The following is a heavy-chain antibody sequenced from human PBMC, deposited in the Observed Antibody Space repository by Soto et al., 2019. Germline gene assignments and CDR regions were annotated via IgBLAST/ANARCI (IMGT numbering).Heavy chain of an antibody. Sequence: SETLSLTCAVSGGSISSSNWWSWVRQPPGKGLEWIGEIYHSGSTNYNPSLKSRVTISVDKSKNQFSLKLSSVTAADTAVYYCARVIEARPYYFDYWGQGTLVTVS. V-gene: IGHV4-4*02. J-gene: IGHJ4*02. D-gene: IGHD6-6*01. CDR2: IYHSGST. CDR3: ARVIEARPYYFDY. CDR1: GGSISSSNW.